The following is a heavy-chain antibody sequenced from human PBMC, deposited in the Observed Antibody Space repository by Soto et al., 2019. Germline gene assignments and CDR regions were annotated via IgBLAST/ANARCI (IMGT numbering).Heavy chain of an antibody. Sequence: GGSLRLSCAASGFTFSNAWMSWVRQAPGKGLEWVGRIKSKTDGGTTDYAAPVKGRFTISRDDSKNTLYLQMNSLKTEDTAVYYCTTNSRDYYYYYMDVWGKGTTVTVSS. J-gene: IGHJ6*03. D-gene: IGHD5-18*01. CDR3: TTNSRDYYYYYMDV. CDR2: IKSKTDGGTT. V-gene: IGHV3-15*01. CDR1: GFTFSNAW.